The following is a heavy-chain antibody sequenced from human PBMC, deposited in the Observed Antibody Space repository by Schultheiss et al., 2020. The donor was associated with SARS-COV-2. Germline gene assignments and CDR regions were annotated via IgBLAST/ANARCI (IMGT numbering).Heavy chain of an antibody. V-gene: IGHV3-30*03. CDR2: ISYDGSNK. J-gene: IGHJ5*02. CDR1: GFTFSSYG. D-gene: IGHD6-13*01. Sequence: GGSLRLSCAASGFTFSSYGMHWVRQAPGKGLEWVAVISYDGSNKYYADSVKGRFTISRDNSKNTLYLQMNSLRAEDTAVYYCARDAAAGLGYNWFDPWGQGTRVTVSS. CDR3: ARDAAAGLGYNWFDP.